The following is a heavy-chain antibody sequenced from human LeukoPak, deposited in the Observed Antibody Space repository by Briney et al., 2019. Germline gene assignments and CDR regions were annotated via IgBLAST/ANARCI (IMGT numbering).Heavy chain of an antibody. V-gene: IGHV4-39*01. CDR3: ARRFSFGSGRYGLDV. D-gene: IGHD3-10*01. CDR1: GAPISHSKSY. Sequence: PSETLSLTCAVSGAPISHSKSYWGWVRQAPGKALEWIGTISYSGTTLYNPSLKSRVTISTDTSKSQFSLKLSSVSAADTAVYFCARRFSFGSGRYGLDVWGRGTTVTVSS. CDR2: ISYSGTT. J-gene: IGHJ6*02.